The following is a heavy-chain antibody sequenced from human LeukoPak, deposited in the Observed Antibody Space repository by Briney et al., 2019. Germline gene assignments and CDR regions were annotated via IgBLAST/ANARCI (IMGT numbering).Heavy chain of an antibody. V-gene: IGHV3-21*01. CDR3: ARGRLLRYFDWLESGTGGDAFDI. CDR2: ISSSSSYI. Sequence: GGSRRLSCAASGFTFSSYSMIWVRQAPGKGLEWVSSISSSSSYIYYADSVKGRFTISRDNAKNSLYLQMNSLRAEDTAVYYCARGRLLRYFDWLESGTGGDAFDIWGQGTMVTVSS. J-gene: IGHJ3*02. D-gene: IGHD3-9*01. CDR1: GFTFSSYS.